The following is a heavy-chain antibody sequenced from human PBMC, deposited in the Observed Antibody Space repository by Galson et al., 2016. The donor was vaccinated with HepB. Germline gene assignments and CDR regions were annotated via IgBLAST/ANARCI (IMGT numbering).Heavy chain of an antibody. D-gene: IGHD1-26*01. CDR3: ARDQTRRGPTTFDN. Sequence: LRLSCAASGFTFRTYWMHWVRQSPGMGLVWVSRISSDGLTTTYADSLKGRFTISRDNGRNTLYLQMNSLRAEDTGVYYCARDQTRRGPTTFDNWGQGTLVTVSS. CDR2: ISSDGLTT. CDR1: GFTFRTYW. V-gene: IGHV3-74*03. J-gene: IGHJ4*02.